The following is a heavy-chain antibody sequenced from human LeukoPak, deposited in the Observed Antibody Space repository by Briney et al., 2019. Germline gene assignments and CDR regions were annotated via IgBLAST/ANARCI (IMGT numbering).Heavy chain of an antibody. Sequence: GRSLRLSCAASGFTFSNYAMHWVRQAPGKGLEWVAVISFDGSNKYYADSVKGRFTISRDNSKNTLHLQMNSLRAEDTAVYYCAREVRYRYFDYRGQGTLVTVSS. CDR1: GFTFSNYA. D-gene: IGHD2-2*01. V-gene: IGHV3-30-3*01. CDR2: ISFDGSNK. J-gene: IGHJ4*02. CDR3: AREVRYRYFDY.